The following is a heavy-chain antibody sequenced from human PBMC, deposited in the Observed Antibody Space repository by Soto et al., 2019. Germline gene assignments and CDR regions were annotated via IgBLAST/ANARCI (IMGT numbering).Heavy chain of an antibody. V-gene: IGHV3-23*01. Sequence: LRLSCAASGFTFSSYAMSWVRQAPGKGLEWVSAISGSGGSTYYADSVKGRFTISRDNSKNTLYLQMNSLRAEDTAVYYCANRYCSSTSCYVGYWGQGTLVTVSS. CDR3: ANRYCSSTSCYVGY. D-gene: IGHD2-2*01. CDR1: GFTFSSYA. CDR2: ISGSGGST. J-gene: IGHJ4*02.